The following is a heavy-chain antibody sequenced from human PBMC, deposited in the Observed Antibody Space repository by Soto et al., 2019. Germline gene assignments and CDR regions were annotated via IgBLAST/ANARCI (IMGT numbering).Heavy chain of an antibody. CDR2: ISYDGSNK. CDR3: ARDHRIMITFGGVIVDY. Sequence: GGSLRLSCAASGFTFSSYAMHWVRQAPGKGLEWVAVISYDGSNKYYADSVKGRFTISRDNSKNTLYLQMNSLRAEDTAVYYCARDHRIMITFGGVIVDYWGQGTLVTVSS. CDR1: GFTFSSYA. J-gene: IGHJ4*02. D-gene: IGHD3-16*02. V-gene: IGHV3-30-3*01.